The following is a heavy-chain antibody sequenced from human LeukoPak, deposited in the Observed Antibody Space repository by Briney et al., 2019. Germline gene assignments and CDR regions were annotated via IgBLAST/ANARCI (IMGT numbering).Heavy chain of an antibody. CDR1: GFTFSSYG. Sequence: GGSLRLSCAASGFTFSSYGMHWVRQAPGKGLEWVAFIRYDGSNKYYADSVKGRFTISRDNSKNTLCLQMNSLRAEDTAVYYCAILAVAGLHLDYWGQGTLVTVSS. J-gene: IGHJ4*02. D-gene: IGHD6-19*01. V-gene: IGHV3-30*02. CDR2: IRYDGSNK. CDR3: AILAVAGLHLDY.